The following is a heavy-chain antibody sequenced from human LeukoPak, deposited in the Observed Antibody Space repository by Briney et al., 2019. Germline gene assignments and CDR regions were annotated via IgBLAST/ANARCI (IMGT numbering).Heavy chain of an antibody. V-gene: IGHV3-74*01. J-gene: IGHJ4*02. Sequence: PGGALRLSCAASGFTFGTDWMNWVRQAPGKGLVWVSRTNSDGSSISYADSVKGRFTISRDNAKNTLYLQMNSLRAEDTAVYYCGGGGYLLDYWGQGTLVTVSS. CDR2: TNSDGSSI. CDR3: GGGGYLLDY. D-gene: IGHD1-26*01. CDR1: GFTFGTDW.